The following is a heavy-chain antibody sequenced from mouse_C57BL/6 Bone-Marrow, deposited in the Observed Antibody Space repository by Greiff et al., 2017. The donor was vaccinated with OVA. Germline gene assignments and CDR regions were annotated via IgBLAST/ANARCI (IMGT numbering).Heavy chain of an antibody. D-gene: IGHD2-2*01. CDR3: VRLMVTYAMDD. CDR1: GFSFNTYA. J-gene: IGHJ4*01. CDR2: IRSKSNNYAT. V-gene: IGHV10-1*01. Sequence: EVHLVESGGGLVQPKGSLKLSCAASGFSFNTYAMNWVRQAPGKGLEWVARIRSKSNNYATYYADSVKDRFTISRDDSESMLYLQMNNLKTEDTAMYYCVRLMVTYAMDDWGQGTSVTVSS.